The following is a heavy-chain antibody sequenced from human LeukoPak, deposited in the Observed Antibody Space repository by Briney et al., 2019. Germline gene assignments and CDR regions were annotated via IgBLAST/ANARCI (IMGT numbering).Heavy chain of an antibody. V-gene: IGHV3-30*02. CDR1: GFTFSSYG. CDR3: AKDLQLWFGVLDY. J-gene: IGHJ4*02. CDR2: IRYDGSNK. D-gene: IGHD3-10*01. Sequence: GGSLRLSCAASGFTFSSYGMHWVRQAPGKGLERVAFIRYDGSNKYYADSVKGRFTISRDNSKNTLYLQMNSLRAEDTAVYYCAKDLQLWFGVLDYWGQGTLVTVSS.